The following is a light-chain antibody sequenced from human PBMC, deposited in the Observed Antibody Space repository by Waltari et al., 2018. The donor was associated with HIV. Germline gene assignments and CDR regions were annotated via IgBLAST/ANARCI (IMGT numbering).Light chain of an antibody. Sequence: QSVLTQPPSASGTPGQRVTISCSGSSSNIGDNTVNWYQQLPGTAPKPLIYTNTQGPSAVPDRFSGSKSGPATSLAISGLQSADEADCYCATWDDSLNGHVVFGGGTKLTVL. J-gene: IGLJ2*01. V-gene: IGLV1-44*01. CDR2: TNT. CDR1: SSNIGDNT. CDR3: ATWDDSLNGHVV.